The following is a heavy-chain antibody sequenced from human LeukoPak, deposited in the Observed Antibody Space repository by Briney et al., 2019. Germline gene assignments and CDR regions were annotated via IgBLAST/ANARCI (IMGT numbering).Heavy chain of an antibody. V-gene: IGHV3-30-3*01. Sequence: GGSLRLSCAASGFTFSFHSMHWVRQAPGKGLEWVAVISYDGSHKYYADSVKGRFTISRDNSKNTLFLQMNSLRAEDTAVYSCARERQNLSGNYFAYWGQGTLVTVSS. D-gene: IGHD1-26*01. J-gene: IGHJ4*02. CDR1: GFTFSFHS. CDR2: ISYDGSHK. CDR3: ARERQNLSGNYFAY.